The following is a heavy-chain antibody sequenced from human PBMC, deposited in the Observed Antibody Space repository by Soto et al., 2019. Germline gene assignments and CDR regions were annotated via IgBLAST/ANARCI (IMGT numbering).Heavy chain of an antibody. CDR2: IYYSGST. V-gene: IGHV4-39*01. D-gene: IGHD5-18*01. CDR3: ARHKGSEQLWFPYYFDY. CDR1: GGSISSSSYY. J-gene: IGHJ4*02. Sequence: QLQLQESGPGLVKPSETLSLTCTVSGGSISSSSYYWGWIRQPPGKGLEWIGSIYYSGSTYYNPSLKSRVTISVDTSKNQFSLKLSSVTAADTAVYYCARHKGSEQLWFPYYFDYWGQGTLVTVSS.